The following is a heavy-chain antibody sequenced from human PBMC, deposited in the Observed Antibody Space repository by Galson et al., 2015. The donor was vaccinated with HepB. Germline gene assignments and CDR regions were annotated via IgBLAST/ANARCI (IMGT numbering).Heavy chain of an antibody. CDR1: GYTFTSYG. V-gene: IGHV1-18*04. CDR2: ISAYNGNT. J-gene: IGHJ4*02. CDR3: ARDRLLGYCSGGSCSWYYFDY. D-gene: IGHD2-15*01. Sequence: SVKVSCKASGYTFTSYGISWVRQAPGQGLEWMGWISAYNGNTNYAQKLQGRVTMTTDTSTSTAYMELRSLRSDDTAVYYCARDRLLGYCSGGSCSWYYFDYWGQGTLVTVSS.